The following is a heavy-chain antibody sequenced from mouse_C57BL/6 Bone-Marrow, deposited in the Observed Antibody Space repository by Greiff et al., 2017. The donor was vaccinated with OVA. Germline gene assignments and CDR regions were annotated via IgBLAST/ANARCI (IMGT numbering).Heavy chain of an antibody. J-gene: IGHJ1*03. D-gene: IGHD1-1*01. Sequence: VKLMESGPGLVQPSQSLSITCTVSGFSLTSYGVHWVRQSPGKGLEWLGVIWRGGSTDYNAAFMSRLSITKDNSKSQVFFKMNSLQADDTAIYYCAKSRSSPNWYFDVWGTGTTVTVSS. V-gene: IGHV2-5*01. CDR2: IWRGGST. CDR3: AKSRSSPNWYFDV. CDR1: GFSLTSYG.